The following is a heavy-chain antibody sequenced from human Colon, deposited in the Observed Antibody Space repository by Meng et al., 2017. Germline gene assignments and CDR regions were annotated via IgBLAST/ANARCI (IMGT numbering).Heavy chain of an antibody. CDR3: ARDSEAADY. J-gene: IGHJ4*02. V-gene: IGHV7-4-1*02. D-gene: IGHD6-25*01. Sequence: QVQLEQSGSGLKKPGAPVRISCKASGYTFTTYGMNWVRQAPGQGLEWMGWINTNTGKPTYAQGLTGRFVFSLDTSVSTAYLQISSLKAEDTAVYYCARDSEAADYWGQGTLVTVSS. CDR2: INTNTGKP. CDR1: GYTFTTYG.